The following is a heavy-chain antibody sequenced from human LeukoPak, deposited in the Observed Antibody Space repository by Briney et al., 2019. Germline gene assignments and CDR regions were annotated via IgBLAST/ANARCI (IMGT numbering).Heavy chain of an antibody. D-gene: IGHD4-17*01. CDR3: ARGFAYGDTGSFDY. J-gene: IGHJ4*02. V-gene: IGHV4-59*01. CDR1: GGSISSYY. Sequence: SETLSLTCTVSGGSISSYYWSWIRQPPGKGLEWIGYIYYSGSTTYNPSLKSRVTISVDTSKNQFSLKLNSVTAADTAMYYCARGFAYGDTGSFDYWGQGTLVTVPS. CDR2: IYYSGST.